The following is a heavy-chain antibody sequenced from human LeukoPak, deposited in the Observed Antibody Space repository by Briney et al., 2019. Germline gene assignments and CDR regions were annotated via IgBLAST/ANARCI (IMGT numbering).Heavy chain of an antibody. D-gene: IGHD6-13*01. CDR2: IIPIFGTA. J-gene: IGHJ5*02. V-gene: IGHV1-69*05. CDR3: ARSSSWYLWFDP. CDR1: GGTFSSYA. Sequence: GASVKVSCKASGGTFSSYATSWVRQAPGQGLEWMGGIIPIFGTANYAQKFQGRVTITTDESTSTAYMELSSLRSEDTAVYYCARSSSWYLWFDPWGQGTLVTVSS.